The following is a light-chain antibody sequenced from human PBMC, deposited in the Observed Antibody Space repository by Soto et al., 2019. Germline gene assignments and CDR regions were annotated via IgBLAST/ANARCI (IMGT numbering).Light chain of an antibody. CDR1: QSVSNTY. Sequence: EIVLTQSPGTLSLSPGERATLSCRASQSVSNTYLAWYQQKPGQAPRLLIYDASSRATDIPDRFSGSGSGTDFTLTISRLEPEDFAIYYCQQRHSWPPLTFGGGTKVEIK. J-gene: IGKJ4*01. CDR2: DAS. CDR3: QQRHSWPPLT. V-gene: IGKV3D-20*02.